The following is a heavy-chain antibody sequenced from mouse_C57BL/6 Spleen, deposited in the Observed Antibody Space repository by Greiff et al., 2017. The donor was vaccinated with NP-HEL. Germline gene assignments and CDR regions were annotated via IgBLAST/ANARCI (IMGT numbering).Heavy chain of an antibody. CDR3: ARLGRGGYFDY. Sequence: QVQLQQPGAELVKPGASVKLSCKASGYTFTSYWMHWVKQRPGQGLEWIGMIHPNSGSTNYNEKFKSKATLTVDKSSSPAYMQLSSLTSEDSAVYYCARLGRGGYFDYWGQGTTLTVSS. V-gene: IGHV1-64*01. CDR1: GYTFTSYW. J-gene: IGHJ2*01. CDR2: IHPNSGST. D-gene: IGHD4-1*01.